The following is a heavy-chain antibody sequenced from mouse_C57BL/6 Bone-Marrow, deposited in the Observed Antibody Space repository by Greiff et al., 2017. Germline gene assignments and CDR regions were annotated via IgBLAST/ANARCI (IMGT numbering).Heavy chain of an antibody. CDR2: ISSGGSYT. Sequence: EVKLVESGGDLVKPGGSLKLSCAASGFTFSSYGMSWVRQTPDKRLEWVATISSGGSYTYYPDSVKGRFTISRDNAKNTLYLQMSSLKSEDTSMYYCGIHLLTTVVATGYFDVWGTGTTVTVSS. J-gene: IGHJ1*03. CDR3: GIHLLTTVVATGYFDV. CDR1: GFTFSSYG. V-gene: IGHV5-6*01. D-gene: IGHD1-1*01.